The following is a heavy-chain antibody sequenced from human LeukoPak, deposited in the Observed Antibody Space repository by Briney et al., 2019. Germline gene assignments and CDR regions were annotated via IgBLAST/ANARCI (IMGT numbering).Heavy chain of an antibody. CDR1: GGSFSGYY. CDR3: ARAGRKSSSGFDY. V-gene: IGHV4-34*01. CDR2: INHSGST. J-gene: IGHJ4*02. D-gene: IGHD6-6*01. Sequence: PSETLSLTCAVYGGSFSGYYWSWIRQPPGKGLEWIGEINHSGSTNYNPSLKSRVTISVDTSKNQFSLKLSSVTAADTAVYCCARAGRKSSSGFDYWGQGTLVTVSS.